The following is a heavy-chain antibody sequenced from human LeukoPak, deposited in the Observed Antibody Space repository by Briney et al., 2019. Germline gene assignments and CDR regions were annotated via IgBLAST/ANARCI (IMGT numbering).Heavy chain of an antibody. CDR1: GFTFSSYE. CDR3: ARRTGGWFDP. D-gene: IGHD1-14*01. J-gene: IGHJ5*02. Sequence: PGGSLRLSCAASGFTFSSYEVNWVRQAPGKALEWISYISISTNTIYYGDSVKGRFTISRDNAKNSLYLQMNSLRVEDTAVYYCARRTGGWFDPWGQGTLVTVSS. V-gene: IGHV3-48*03. CDR2: ISISTNTI.